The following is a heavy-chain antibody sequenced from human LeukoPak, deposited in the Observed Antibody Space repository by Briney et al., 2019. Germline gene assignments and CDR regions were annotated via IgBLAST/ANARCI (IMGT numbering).Heavy chain of an antibody. Sequence: SETLSLTCAVYGGSFSGYYWSWIRQPPGKGLEWIGEINHSGSTNYNPSLKSRVTISVDTSKNQFSLKLSSVTAADTAVYYCARRRWRGYSGYVSGYYFDYWGQGTLVTVSS. J-gene: IGHJ4*02. CDR3: ARRRWRGYSGYVSGYYFDY. D-gene: IGHD5-12*01. CDR2: INHSGST. CDR1: GGSFSGYY. V-gene: IGHV4-34*01.